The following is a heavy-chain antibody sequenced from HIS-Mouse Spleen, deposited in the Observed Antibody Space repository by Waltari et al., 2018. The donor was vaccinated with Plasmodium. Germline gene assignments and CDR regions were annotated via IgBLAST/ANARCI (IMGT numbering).Heavy chain of an antibody. V-gene: IGHV3-7*01. D-gene: IGHD6-13*01. CDR1: GFSFSSYG. J-gene: IGHJ2*01. CDR2: IKQDGSEK. Sequence: EVHLVESGGGLVQPGGSLRLSCAASGFSFSSYGMSWFGQAPGKGLEWVANIKQDGSEKYYVDSVKGRFTISRDNAKNSLYLQMNSLRAEDTAVYYCASSWYWYFDLWGRGTLVTVSS. CDR3: ASSWYWYFDL.